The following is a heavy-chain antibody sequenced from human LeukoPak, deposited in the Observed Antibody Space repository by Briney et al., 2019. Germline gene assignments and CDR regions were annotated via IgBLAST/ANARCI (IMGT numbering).Heavy chain of an antibody. J-gene: IGHJ4*02. CDR2: IKEDRTAD. CDR1: GFSVRDFW. CDR3: VRGGWELDY. D-gene: IGHD4-23*01. V-gene: IGHV3-7*01. Sequence: GGSLRLSCAASGFSVRDFWMAWVRQAPGKGLEWVAHIKEDRTADYYVDSVKGRFTISKDDGKNSLYLQMNSLRVEDTAVYYCVRGGWELDYWGQGTLVTVSS.